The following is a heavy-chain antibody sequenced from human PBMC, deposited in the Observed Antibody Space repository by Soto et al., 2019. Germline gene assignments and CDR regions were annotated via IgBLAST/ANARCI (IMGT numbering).Heavy chain of an antibody. Sequence: GGSLRLSCSASGFTFSSYAMSWVRQAPGKGLEWVSAISGSGGSTYYADSVKGRFTISRDNSKNTLYLQMNSLRAEDTAAYYCARDVCSSTSCSQDYFDYWGQGTLVTVSS. CDR1: GFTFSSYA. V-gene: IGHV3-23*01. CDR3: ARDVCSSTSCSQDYFDY. J-gene: IGHJ4*02. CDR2: ISGSGGST. D-gene: IGHD2-2*01.